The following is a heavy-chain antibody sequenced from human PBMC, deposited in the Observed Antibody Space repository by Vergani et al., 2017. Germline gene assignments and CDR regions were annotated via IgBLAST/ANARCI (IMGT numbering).Heavy chain of an antibody. CDR1: GYTFTSYY. Sequence: QVQLVQSGAEVKKPGASVKVSCKASGYTFTSYYMHWVRQAPGQGLEWMGIINPSGGSTSYAQKFQGRVTMTRDTSTSTVYMEVSSLRSEDTAVYYCARVGPYCSSTSCEPGYYYYGMDVWGQGTTVTVSS. J-gene: IGHJ6*02. V-gene: IGHV1-46*03. CDR2: INPSGGST. D-gene: IGHD2-2*01. CDR3: ARVGPYCSSTSCEPGYYYYGMDV.